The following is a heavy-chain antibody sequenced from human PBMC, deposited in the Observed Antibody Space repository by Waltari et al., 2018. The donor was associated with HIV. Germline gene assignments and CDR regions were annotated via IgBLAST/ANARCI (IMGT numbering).Heavy chain of an antibody. V-gene: IGHV3-21*01. CDR3: TRRTPSGTYGMDV. Sequence: EVQLVESGGGLVKPGGSLRLSCAASGFTFSGSSMNWVRQAPGKGLEWVSSISKNSDYIYDAASVKGRFTISRDNAKKSVYLQMNSLRVEDTAVFYCTRRTPSGTYGMDVWGQGTTVTVSS. CDR1: GFTFSGSS. D-gene: IGHD1-26*01. CDR2: ISKNSDYI. J-gene: IGHJ6*02.